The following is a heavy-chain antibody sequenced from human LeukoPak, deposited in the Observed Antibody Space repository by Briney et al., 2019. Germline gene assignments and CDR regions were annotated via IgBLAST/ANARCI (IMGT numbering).Heavy chain of an antibody. CDR3: ARYNGSYSPELNFDY. Sequence: GESLKISCKGSGYSFTSYWIGWVRQMPGKGLEWRGIIYPGDSDTRYSPSFQGQVTISADKSISTAYLQWSSLKASDTAMYYCARYNGSYSPELNFDYWGQGTLVTVSS. CDR1: GYSFTSYW. D-gene: IGHD1-26*01. CDR2: IYPGDSDT. J-gene: IGHJ4*02. V-gene: IGHV5-51*01.